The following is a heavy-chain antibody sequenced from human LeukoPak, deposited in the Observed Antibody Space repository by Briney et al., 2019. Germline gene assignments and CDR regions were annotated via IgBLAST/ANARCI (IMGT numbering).Heavy chain of an antibody. D-gene: IGHD3-10*01. Sequence: SETLSLTCAVHGGSLTGYSWAWVRQPPGQGLQWIGEINQVERTIYSPSLESRVSISLEASKNQFFLQLTSVAAADAAMYYCARSHQTMVRGVAHYYYYMDVWGKGTTVTVSS. CDR3: ARSHQTMVRGVAHYYYYMDV. CDR2: INQVERT. J-gene: IGHJ6*03. CDR1: GGSLTGYS. V-gene: IGHV4-34*01.